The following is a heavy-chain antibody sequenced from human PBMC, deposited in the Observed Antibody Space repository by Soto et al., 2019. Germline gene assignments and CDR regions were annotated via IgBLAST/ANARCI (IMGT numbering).Heavy chain of an antibody. CDR3: ASKPNKWNIWMVY. CDR2: IYYSGST. D-gene: IGHD1-1*01. J-gene: IGHJ4*02. Sequence: PSETLSLTCTVSGASISSGGYYWGWIRQHPGKGLEWIGYIYYSGSTYYNPSLKSRVTMSVDKSNNHFSLNLRSVTAADTAVYYCASKPNKWNIWMVYWGPGILVTVSS. V-gene: IGHV4-31*03. CDR1: GASISSGGYY.